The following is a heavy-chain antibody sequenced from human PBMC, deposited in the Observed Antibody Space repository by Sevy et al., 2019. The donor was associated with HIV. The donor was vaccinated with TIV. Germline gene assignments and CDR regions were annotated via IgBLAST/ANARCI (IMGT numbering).Heavy chain of an antibody. Sequence: GGSLRLSCAASGFTFSSYAMHWVRQAPGKGLEWVAVISYDGSNKYYADSVKGRFTISRDNSKNTLYLQMNSLRAEDTAVYYCARDSDYYGSGSTFSYYFDYWGQGTLVTVSS. V-gene: IGHV3-30-3*01. CDR2: ISYDGSNK. CDR3: ARDSDYYGSGSTFSYYFDY. D-gene: IGHD3-10*01. J-gene: IGHJ4*02. CDR1: GFTFSSYA.